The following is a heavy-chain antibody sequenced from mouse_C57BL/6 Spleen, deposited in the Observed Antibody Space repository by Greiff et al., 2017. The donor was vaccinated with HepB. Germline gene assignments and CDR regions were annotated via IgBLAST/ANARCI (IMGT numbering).Heavy chain of an antibody. V-gene: IGHV1-15*01. J-gene: IGHJ1*03. Sequence: QVQLQQSGAELVRPGASVTLSCKASGYTFTDYEMHWVKQTPVHGLEWIGAIDPETGGTAYNQKFKGKAILTADKSSSTAYMELRSLTSEDSAVYYCTRSGSSYRYFDVWGTGTTVTVSS. CDR2: IDPETGGT. CDR1: GYTFTDYE. CDR3: TRSGSSYRYFDV. D-gene: IGHD1-1*01.